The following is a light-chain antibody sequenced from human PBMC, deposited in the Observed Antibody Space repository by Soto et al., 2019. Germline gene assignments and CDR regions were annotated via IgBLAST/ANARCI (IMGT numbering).Light chain of an antibody. CDR3: QQYGALPPT. J-gene: IGKJ4*01. CDR2: GAS. CDR1: QTVSNTY. V-gene: IGKV3-20*01. Sequence: EIVLTQFPGALSLSPGERVTLSCRASQTVSNTYLAWYQQKSGQAPKFLIYGASNRATGIPARFSGSGSGTDFTLTISSLEPEDFAVYYCQQYGALPPTFGGGTKVEIK.